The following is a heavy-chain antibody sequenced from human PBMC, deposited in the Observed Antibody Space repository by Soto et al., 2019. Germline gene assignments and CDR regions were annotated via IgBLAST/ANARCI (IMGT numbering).Heavy chain of an antibody. J-gene: IGHJ4*02. CDR3: ARQAYHYDPYSFGY. Sequence: GESLKISCKASGYTFTSYWIGWVRQIPGKGLEWMGFIYPSNSETRFSPSFQGQVTLSADKSMFTVYLQWSSLKASDTAIYYCARQAYHYDPYSFGYWGQGTMVTVSS. CDR1: GYTFTSYW. CDR2: IYPSNSET. V-gene: IGHV5-51*01. D-gene: IGHD3-22*01.